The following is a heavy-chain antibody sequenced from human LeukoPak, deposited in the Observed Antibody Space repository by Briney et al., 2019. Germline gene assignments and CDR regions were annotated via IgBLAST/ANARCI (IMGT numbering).Heavy chain of an antibody. CDR1: GYSFTSYW. V-gene: IGHV5-51*01. D-gene: IGHD6-19*01. CDR3: ARWGKQWLVPCWFDP. J-gene: IGHJ5*02. CDR2: IYPGDSDT. Sequence: GESLKISCKGSGYSFTSYWIGWVRQMPGKGLEWMAMIYPGDSDTRYSPSFQGQVTISADKSISTAYLQWSSLKASDTAMYYCARWGKQWLVPCWFDPWGQGTLVTVSS.